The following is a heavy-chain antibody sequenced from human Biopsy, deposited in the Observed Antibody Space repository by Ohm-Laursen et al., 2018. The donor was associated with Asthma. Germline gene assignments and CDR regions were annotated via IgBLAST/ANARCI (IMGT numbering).Heavy chain of an antibody. CDR1: GFAVSRDH. CDR2: IYSGGTS. V-gene: IGHV3-53*01. Sequence: SLRLPCSASGFAVSRDHMFWVRQAPGKGLEWVSVIYSGGTSHTADSVRGRFTISRDYSKNTLYLQMHSLRAEDTAVYYCARGDSGNWSHYYFDYWGQGTLVTVSS. CDR3: ARGDSGNWSHYYFDY. D-gene: IGHD4-23*01. J-gene: IGHJ4*02.